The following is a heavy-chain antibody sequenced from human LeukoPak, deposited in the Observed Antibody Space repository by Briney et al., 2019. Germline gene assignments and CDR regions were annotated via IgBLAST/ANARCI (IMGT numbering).Heavy chain of an antibody. CDR1: GYSISTGYY. Sequence: SETLSLTCTVSGYSISTGYYWGWIRQPPGKGLEWIGSMYHTGNTNYNPSLKSRVTISGDTSKTQFSLKLRSVTAADTAVYYCATGSKFPDPWGQGTLVTASP. D-gene: IGHD2-21*01. CDR3: ATGSKFPDP. CDR2: MYHTGNT. J-gene: IGHJ5*02. V-gene: IGHV4-38-2*02.